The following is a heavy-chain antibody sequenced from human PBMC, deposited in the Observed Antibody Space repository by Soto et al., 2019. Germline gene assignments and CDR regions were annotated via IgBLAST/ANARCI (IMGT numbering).Heavy chain of an antibody. J-gene: IGHJ5*02. D-gene: IGHD3-10*01. Sequence: QITLKESGPTLVKPTQTLTLTCTFSGISLSTSGVGVGWIRQPPGKALEWLALIYWNDVKIYSPSLKSRLTILNDTSKNQGVLNMTNMDPVDTATYYSAHSHAPVDGSGSYYKIPSWFDRWCQGTLGTVSS. CDR2: IYWNDVK. V-gene: IGHV2-5*01. CDR1: GISLSTSGVG. CDR3: AHSHAPVDGSGSYYKIPSWFDR.